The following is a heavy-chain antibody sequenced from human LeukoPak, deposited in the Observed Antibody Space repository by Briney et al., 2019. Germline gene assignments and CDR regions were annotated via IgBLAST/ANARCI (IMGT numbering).Heavy chain of an antibody. Sequence: SETLSLTCAVYGESFSGYYWSWIRQPPGKGLQWIGEINHSGSTNYNPSLKSRVTISVDTSKNQFSLKLSSVTAADTAVYYCARHSRVGASVDYWGQGTLVTVSS. CDR3: ARHSRVGASVDY. CDR1: GESFSGYY. J-gene: IGHJ4*02. CDR2: INHSGST. V-gene: IGHV4-34*01. D-gene: IGHD1-26*01.